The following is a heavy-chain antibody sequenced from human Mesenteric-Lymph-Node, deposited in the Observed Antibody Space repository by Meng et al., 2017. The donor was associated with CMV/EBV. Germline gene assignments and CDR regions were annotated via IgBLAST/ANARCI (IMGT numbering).Heavy chain of an antibody. CDR3: AREWGAIVATLSSLDY. Sequence: SGYPFTGYYMLWVRQAPGQGLEWMGRINPNSGGTNYAQKFQGRVTMTRDTSISTAYMELSRLRSDDTAVYYCAREWGAIVATLSSLDYWGQGTLVTVSS. D-gene: IGHD5-12*01. V-gene: IGHV1-2*06. CDR1: GYPFTGYY. CDR2: INPNSGGT. J-gene: IGHJ4*02.